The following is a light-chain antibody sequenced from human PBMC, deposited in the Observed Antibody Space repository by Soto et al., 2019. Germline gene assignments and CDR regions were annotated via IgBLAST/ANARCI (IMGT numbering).Light chain of an antibody. CDR1: QSVITTW. CDR3: HQYGASPLFS. J-gene: IGKJ3*01. Sequence: EIVLTQSPATLSLSPGEPATLSFRASQSVITTWMSWYQQKLGQPPRLLIYSTSQRAADIPDRFSGSGSGTDFTLTINGLEPEDFAIYYCHQYGASPLFSFGPGTKVDLK. V-gene: IGKV3-20*01. CDR2: STS.